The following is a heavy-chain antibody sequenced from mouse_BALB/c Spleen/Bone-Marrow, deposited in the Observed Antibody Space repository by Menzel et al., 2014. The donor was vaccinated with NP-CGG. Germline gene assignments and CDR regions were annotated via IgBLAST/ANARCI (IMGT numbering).Heavy chain of an antibody. CDR3: ARYGNYDAMDY. V-gene: IGHV1S81*02. CDR2: INPSNGRT. Sequence: VKLQESGAELVKPGASVKLPCKASGYTFTSYWMHWVKQRPGQGLEWIGGINPSNGRTNYNETFKSKATLTVDKSSTTAYMQLSSLTSDDSAVYYCARYGNYDAMDYWGQGTSVTVSS. J-gene: IGHJ4*01. CDR1: GYTFTSYW. D-gene: IGHD2-1*01.